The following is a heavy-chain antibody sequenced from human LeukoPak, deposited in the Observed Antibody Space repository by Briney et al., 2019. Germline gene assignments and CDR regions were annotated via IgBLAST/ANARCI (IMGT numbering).Heavy chain of an antibody. V-gene: IGHV1-8*01. Sequence: SVNVSCKASGYTFTSYDINWVRQATGQGLEWMGWMNPNSGNTGYAQKFQGRVTMTRNTSISTAYMELSSLRSEDTAVYYCARGSGSYAAFDIWGQGTMVTVSS. CDR3: ARGSGSYAAFDI. D-gene: IGHD1-26*01. CDR1: GYTFTSYD. J-gene: IGHJ3*02. CDR2: MNPNSGNT.